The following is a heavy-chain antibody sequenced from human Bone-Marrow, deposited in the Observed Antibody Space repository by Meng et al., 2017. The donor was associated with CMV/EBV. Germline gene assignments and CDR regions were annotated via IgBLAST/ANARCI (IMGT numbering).Heavy chain of an antibody. Sequence: GESLKISCAASGFTFSSYAMSWVRQAPGKGLEWVSAISGSGGSTYYADSVKGRFTISRDNSKNTLYLQMNSLRAEDTAVYYCAKCDYGDYRTPFDYWGQGTRVTGSS. CDR1: GFTFSSYA. CDR2: ISGSGGST. CDR3: AKCDYGDYRTPFDY. J-gene: IGHJ4*02. V-gene: IGHV3-23*01. D-gene: IGHD4-17*01.